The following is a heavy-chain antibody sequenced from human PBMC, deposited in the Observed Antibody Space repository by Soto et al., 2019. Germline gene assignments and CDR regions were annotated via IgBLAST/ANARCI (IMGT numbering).Heavy chain of an antibody. D-gene: IGHD6-19*01. V-gene: IGHV6-1*01. CDR1: GDSVSSNSAA. J-gene: IGHJ4*02. CDR3: ARAPGIAVAGTFDY. CDR2: TYYRSKWYN. Sequence: SQTLSLTCAISGDSVSSNSAAWNWIRQSPSRGLEWLGRTYYRSKWYNDYAVSVKSRITVNPDTSKNQFSLQLNSVTPEDTAVYYCARAPGIAVAGTFDYWGQGTLVTVSS.